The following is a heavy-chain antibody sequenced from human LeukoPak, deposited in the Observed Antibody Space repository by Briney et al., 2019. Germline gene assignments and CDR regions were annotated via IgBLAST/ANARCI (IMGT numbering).Heavy chain of an antibody. CDR1: GGSISSYY. J-gene: IGHJ4*02. CDR2: IYYSGSS. D-gene: IGHD1-26*01. CDR3: ARLRGSYPDY. Sequence: SETLSLTCTGSGGSISSYYWGRIPQPPGKGLEGVGYIYYSGSSNYNPSLKSRVSISVDTSKNQFSLKLSSVTAADTAVYYCARLRGSYPDYWGQGTLVTVSS. V-gene: IGHV4-59*08.